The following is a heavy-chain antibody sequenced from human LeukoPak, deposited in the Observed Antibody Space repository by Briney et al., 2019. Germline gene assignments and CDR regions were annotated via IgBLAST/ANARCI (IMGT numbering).Heavy chain of an antibody. D-gene: IGHD5-18*01. Sequence: GGSLRLSCAASGFTFSSYSMNWARQAPGKGLEWVSSISSSSSYIYYADSVKGRFTISRDNAKNSLYLQMNSLRAEDTAVYYCATGDTAMVSFDYWGQGTLVTVSS. CDR3: ATGDTAMVSFDY. V-gene: IGHV3-21*01. CDR1: GFTFSSYS. CDR2: ISSSSSYI. J-gene: IGHJ4*02.